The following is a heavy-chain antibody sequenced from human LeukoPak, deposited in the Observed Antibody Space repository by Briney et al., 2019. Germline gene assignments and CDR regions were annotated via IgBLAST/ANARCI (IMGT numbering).Heavy chain of an antibody. Sequence: SETLSLTCTVSLLSICANSWSWVPPPPGKRLEWIGCINNSVTTNNNPSLTSRVTISVDTSKNQLSLKLSSATAADTAVYYWASGARSSDYWGQGTLVTVSS. V-gene: IGHV4-59*01. CDR3: ASGARSSDY. CDR1: LLSICANS. D-gene: IGHD3-10*01. CDR2: INNSVTT. J-gene: IGHJ4*02.